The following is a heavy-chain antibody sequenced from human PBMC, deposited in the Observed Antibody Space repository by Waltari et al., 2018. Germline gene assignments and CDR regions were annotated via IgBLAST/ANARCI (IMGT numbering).Heavy chain of an antibody. V-gene: IGHV3-74*01. Sequence: EVQLVESGGGLVQPGGSLRLSCAAFGFTFSRYWMHWVRQAPGKGLVWVSRINSDGSSTSYADSVKGRFTISRDNAKNTLYLQMNSLRAEDTAVYYCARGNWGLYYFDYWGQGTLVTVSS. D-gene: IGHD7-27*01. CDR2: INSDGSST. CDR3: ARGNWGLYYFDY. J-gene: IGHJ4*02. CDR1: GFTFSRYW.